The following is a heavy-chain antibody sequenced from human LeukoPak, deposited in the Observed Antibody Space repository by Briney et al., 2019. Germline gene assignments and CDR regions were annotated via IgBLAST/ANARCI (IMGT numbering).Heavy chain of an antibody. J-gene: IGHJ6*02. CDR1: GYTFTGYY. D-gene: IGHD2-15*01. CDR3: ARRSVSCSGGSCYYYYGMDV. V-gene: IGHV1-2*02. CDR2: INPNSGGT. Sequence: ASVKVSCKASGYTFTGYYMLWVRQAPGQGLEWMGWINPNSGGTNYAQKFQGRVTMTRDTSISTAYMELSRLRSDDTAVYYCARRSVSCSGGSCYYYYGMDVWGQGTTVTVSS.